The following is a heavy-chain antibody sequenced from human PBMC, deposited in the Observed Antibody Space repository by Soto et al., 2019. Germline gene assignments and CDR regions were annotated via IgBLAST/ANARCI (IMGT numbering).Heavy chain of an antibody. D-gene: IGHD5-12*01. J-gene: IGHJ4*02. Sequence: QVQLVESGGGVVQPGGSLRLSCAASGFTFSSYGMHWVRQAPGKGLEWVAVIWYDGSHKYYVDSVKGRFTISRDDSKNTLYLEMNSLRAEDTAVYYCARDHSGYYFDYWGQGNLGTVSS. CDR2: IWYDGSHK. CDR1: GFTFSSYG. CDR3: ARDHSGYYFDY. V-gene: IGHV3-33*01.